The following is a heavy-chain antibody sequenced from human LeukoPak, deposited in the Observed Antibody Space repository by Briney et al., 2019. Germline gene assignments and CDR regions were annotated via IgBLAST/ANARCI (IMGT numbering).Heavy chain of an antibody. D-gene: IGHD6-13*01. Sequence: SETLSLTCAVYGGSFSGYYWSWIRQPPGKGLGWIGEINHSGSTNYNPSLKSRVTISVDTSKNQFSLKLSSVTAADTAVYYCARGGVEDRSSWYTYWGQGTLVTVSS. CDR1: GGSFSGYY. V-gene: IGHV4-34*01. CDR2: INHSGST. J-gene: IGHJ4*02. CDR3: ARGGVEDRSSWYTY.